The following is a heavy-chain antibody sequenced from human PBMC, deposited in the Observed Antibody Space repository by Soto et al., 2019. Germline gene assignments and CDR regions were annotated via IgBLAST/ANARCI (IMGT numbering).Heavy chain of an antibody. D-gene: IGHD6-6*01. V-gene: IGHV1-2*04. CDR2: INPNSGGT. J-gene: IGHJ4*02. CDR3: ARDGVAARPSAHYYFDY. CDR1: GYTFTGYY. Sequence: ASVKVSCKASGYTFTGYYMHWVRQAPGQGLEWMGWINPNSGGTNYAQKFQGWVTMTRDTSISTAYMELSRLRSDDTAVYYCARDGVAARPSAHYYFDYWGQRTPVTVSS.